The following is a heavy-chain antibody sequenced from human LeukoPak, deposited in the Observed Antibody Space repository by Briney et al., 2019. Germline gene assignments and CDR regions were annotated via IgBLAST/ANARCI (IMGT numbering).Heavy chain of an antibody. V-gene: IGHV4-30-2*01. J-gene: IGHJ4*02. CDR2: MYHSGST. Sequence: PSETLSLTCAVSGGSISSCGYSWSWIRQPPGKGLEWIGYMYHSGSTYYNPSLKSRVTISVDRSKNQFSLKLSSVTAADTAVYYCARELGNHFDYWGQGTLVTVSS. D-gene: IGHD1-14*01. CDR1: GGSISSCGYS. CDR3: ARELGNHFDY.